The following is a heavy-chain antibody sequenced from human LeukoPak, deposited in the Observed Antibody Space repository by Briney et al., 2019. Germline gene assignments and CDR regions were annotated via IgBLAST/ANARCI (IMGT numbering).Heavy chain of an antibody. CDR2: LYLAGNT. Sequence: GGSLRLSCVASGLTIGSRYMNWVRQAPGKGLEWVSALYLAGNTYYADSVKGRFTISRDTSKNILYLQMTSLRTEDTAVYYCARDLFVKELLYYFDSWGPGTLVTVSS. CDR3: ARDLFVKELLYYFDS. D-gene: IGHD2/OR15-2a*01. CDR1: GLTIGSRY. V-gene: IGHV3-53*05. J-gene: IGHJ4*02.